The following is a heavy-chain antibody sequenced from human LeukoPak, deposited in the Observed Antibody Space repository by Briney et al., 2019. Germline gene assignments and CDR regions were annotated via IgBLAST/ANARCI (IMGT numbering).Heavy chain of an antibody. Sequence: PGGSLRLSCAASGFTFSSYWMHWVRQAPGQGLVWISRINSDGSSTSYADSVKGRLTISRDNAKNTLYLQMNRLRDEDTAVYYCARDSGYAGAFDIWGQGTMVTVSS. CDR3: ARDSGYAGAFDI. D-gene: IGHD3-9*01. V-gene: IGHV3-74*01. CDR2: INSDGSST. CDR1: GFTFSSYW. J-gene: IGHJ3*02.